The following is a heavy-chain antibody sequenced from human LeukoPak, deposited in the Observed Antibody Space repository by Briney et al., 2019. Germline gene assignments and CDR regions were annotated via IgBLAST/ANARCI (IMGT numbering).Heavy chain of an antibody. Sequence: RPGGSLKLSCAASGFTFSSYAMHWVRQAPGKGLEWVAVISYDGSNKYYADSVKGRFTISRDNSKNTLYLQMNSLRAEDTAVYYCARVPSHYGGLHDALDIWGQGTMVTVSS. J-gene: IGHJ3*02. V-gene: IGHV3-30*04. D-gene: IGHD4-23*01. CDR2: ISYDGSNK. CDR1: GFTFSSYA. CDR3: ARVPSHYGGLHDALDI.